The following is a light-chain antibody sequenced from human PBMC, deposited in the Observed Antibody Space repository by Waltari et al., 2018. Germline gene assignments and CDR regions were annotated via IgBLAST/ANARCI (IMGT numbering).Light chain of an antibody. J-gene: IGLJ2*01. CDR1: WSNIPAGYD. CDR2: GIN. Sequence: QSVLTQPPSVSGAPGQRVTISCTGSWSNIPAGYDVHWYQQLPGKAPTLLIYGINTRPPGVPDRFFGSKSGTSASLAIPGLQPEDEADYYCQSYDTSLGVVFGGGTKLTVL. V-gene: IGLV1-40*01. CDR3: QSYDTSLGVV.